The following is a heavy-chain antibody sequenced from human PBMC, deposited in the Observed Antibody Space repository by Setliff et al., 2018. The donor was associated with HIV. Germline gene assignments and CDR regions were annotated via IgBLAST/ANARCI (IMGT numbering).Heavy chain of an antibody. V-gene: IGHV1-3*04. D-gene: IGHD3-22*01. CDR1: GYSFASHS. CDR2: INTGNGNT. CDR3: ASGPLVYYDSPGAFDI. Sequence: ASVKVSCKASGYSFASHSLHWVRQAPGQGLEWMGWINTGNGNTKYSQKFQDRVTITRDTSANTGYMELSGLRSDDTAVYYCASGPLVYYDSPGAFDIWGQGTMVTV. J-gene: IGHJ3*02.